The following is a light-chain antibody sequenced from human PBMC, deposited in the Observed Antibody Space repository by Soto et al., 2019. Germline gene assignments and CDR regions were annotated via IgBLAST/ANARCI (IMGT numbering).Light chain of an antibody. Sequence: QSALTQPASVSGSPGQSITISCTGTSRDVGGYSYVSWYQQHPGKTPKLMIYEVSNRPSGVSHRFSGSKSGNTASLTISGLQTEDEADYYCSSFSSITREVFGGGTNVTVL. J-gene: IGLJ2*01. V-gene: IGLV2-14*01. CDR1: SRDVGGYSY. CDR3: SSFSSITREV. CDR2: EVS.